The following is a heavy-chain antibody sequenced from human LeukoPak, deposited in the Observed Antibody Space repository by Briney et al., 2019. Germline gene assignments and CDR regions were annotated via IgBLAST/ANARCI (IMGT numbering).Heavy chain of an antibody. Sequence: GGSLRLSCAASGFTFSNARMSWVRQAPGKGLEWVSRIYASGDSTYYADSVKGRFTISRDNSKSTLYLQMNSLRAEDTTLYICAKESGRHGIGIFAYFQYWGQEGLVTVSS. CDR3: AKESGRHGIGIFAYFQY. CDR1: GFTFSNAR. V-gene: IGHV3-23*01. J-gene: IGHJ4*02. D-gene: IGHD1-26*01. CDR2: IYASGDST.